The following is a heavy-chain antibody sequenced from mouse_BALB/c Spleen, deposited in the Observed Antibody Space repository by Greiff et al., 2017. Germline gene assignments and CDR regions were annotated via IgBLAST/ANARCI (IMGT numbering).Heavy chain of an antibody. D-gene: IGHD2-14*01. CDR2: IDPANGNT. V-gene: IGHV14-3*02. CDR1: GFNIKDTY. J-gene: IGHJ4*01. Sequence: EVQLQQSGAELVKPGASVKLSCTASGFNIKDTYMHWVKQRPEQGLEWIGRIDPANGNTKYDPKFQGKATITADTSSNTAYLQLSSLTSEDTAVYYCAHYRYVRAYAMDYWGQGTSVTVSS. CDR3: AHYRYVRAYAMDY.